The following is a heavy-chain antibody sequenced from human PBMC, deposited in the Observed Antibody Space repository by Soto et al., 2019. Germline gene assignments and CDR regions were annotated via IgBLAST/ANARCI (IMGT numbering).Heavy chain of an antibody. CDR3: ARADIVVVPAAMQYYYYGMDV. J-gene: IGHJ6*02. V-gene: IGHV1-2*04. Sequence: GASVKVSCKASGYTFTGYYMHWVRQAPGQGLEWMGWINPNSGGTNYAQKFQGWVTMTRDTSISTAYVELSRLRSDDTAVYYCARADIVVVPAAMQYYYYGMDVWGQGTTVTVSS. D-gene: IGHD2-2*01. CDR1: GYTFTGYY. CDR2: INPNSGGT.